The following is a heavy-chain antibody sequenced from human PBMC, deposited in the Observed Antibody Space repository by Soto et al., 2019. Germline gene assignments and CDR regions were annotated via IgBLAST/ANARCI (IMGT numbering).Heavy chain of an antibody. CDR3: AKDSNKYTSSLRGRYFDY. CDR1: GFTFTSYV. J-gene: IGHJ4*02. V-gene: IGHV3-23*01. D-gene: IGHD1-26*01. Sequence: GGSLRLSCAASGFTFTSYVMSWVRQAPGKGLEWVAGISGGGSTAFYADSVKGRFTISRDNAKNTVVLQMDSLRAEDTAIYYCAKDSNKYTSSLRGRYFDYWGQGTLVTVSS. CDR2: ISGGGSTA.